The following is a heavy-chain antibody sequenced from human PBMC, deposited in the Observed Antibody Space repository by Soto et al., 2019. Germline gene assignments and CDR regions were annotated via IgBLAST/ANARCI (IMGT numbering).Heavy chain of an antibody. Sequence: PGGSLRLSCAASGFTFSYAWMNWVRQAPGKGLEWVGRIKSKTDGGTTDYAAPVKGRFTISRDDSKNTLYLQMNSLKTEDTAVYYCTTDYYDSSGYYTFGYWGQGTLVTVSS. D-gene: IGHD3-22*01. V-gene: IGHV3-15*07. J-gene: IGHJ4*02. CDR2: IKSKTDGGTT. CDR3: TTDYYDSSGYYTFGY. CDR1: GFTFSYAW.